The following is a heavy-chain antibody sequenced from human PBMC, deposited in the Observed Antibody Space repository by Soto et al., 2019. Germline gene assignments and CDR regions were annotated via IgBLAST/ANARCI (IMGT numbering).Heavy chain of an antibody. J-gene: IGHJ6*02. Sequence: QVQLVQSGAEVKKPGASVKVSCKASGYTFISYYMHWVRQAPGQGLEWMGIINPSGGSTSYAQKFQGRVTMTRDTSTSTVYMELSSLRSEDTAVYYCARDPPDVEGYYYGMDVWGQGTTVTVSS. CDR1: GYTFISYY. CDR3: ARDPPDVEGYYYGMDV. CDR2: INPSGGST. V-gene: IGHV1-46*01.